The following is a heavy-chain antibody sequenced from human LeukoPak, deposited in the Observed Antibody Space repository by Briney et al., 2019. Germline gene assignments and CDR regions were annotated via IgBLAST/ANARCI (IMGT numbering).Heavy chain of an antibody. CDR2: INHSGST. CDR3: ARGKPAATIYYGMDV. Sequence: SETLSLTCAVYGGSFSGYYWSWIRQPPGKGLEWIGEINHSGSTNYNPSLKSRVTISVDTSKNQFSLKLSSVTAADTAVYYCARGKPAATIYYGMDVWGRGTTVTVSS. CDR1: GGSFSGYY. V-gene: IGHV4-34*01. J-gene: IGHJ6*02. D-gene: IGHD2-2*01.